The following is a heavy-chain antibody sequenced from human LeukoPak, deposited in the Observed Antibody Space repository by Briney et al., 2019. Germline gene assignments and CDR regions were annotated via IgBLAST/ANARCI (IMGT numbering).Heavy chain of an antibody. CDR2: IHSDGST. Sequence: GGSLRLSCAASGFTVSSSYMSWVRQAPGKGLEWVSIIHSDGSTYYADSVKGRFTISRDNSKNTVNLQMNSLRVEDTAVYYCAKMAVAGSHNWFDPWGQGTLVTVSS. J-gene: IGHJ5*02. V-gene: IGHV3-53*01. CDR3: AKMAVAGSHNWFDP. CDR1: GFTVSSSY. D-gene: IGHD6-19*01.